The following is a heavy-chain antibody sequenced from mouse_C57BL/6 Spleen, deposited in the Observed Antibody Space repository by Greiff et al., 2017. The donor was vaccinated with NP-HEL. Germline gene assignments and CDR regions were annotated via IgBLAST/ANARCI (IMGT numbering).Heavy chain of an antibody. J-gene: IGHJ4*01. CDR3: AREGYDYPYYYAMDY. Sequence: EVKLMESGPGLVKPSQSLSLTCSVTGYSITSGYYWNWIRQFPGNKLEWMGYISYDGSNNYNPSLKNRISITRDTSKNQFFLKLNSVTTEDTATYYCAREGYDYPYYYAMDYWGQGTSVTVSS. V-gene: IGHV3-6*01. CDR2: ISYDGSN. D-gene: IGHD2-4*01. CDR1: GYSITSGYY.